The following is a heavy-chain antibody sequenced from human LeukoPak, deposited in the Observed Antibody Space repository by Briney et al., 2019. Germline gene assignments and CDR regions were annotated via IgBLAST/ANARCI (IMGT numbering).Heavy chain of an antibody. CDR3: ARAYYYDSSGPHFDY. D-gene: IGHD3-22*01. Sequence: PSETLSLTCAVYGGSFSGYYWSWIRQPPGKGLEWIGYIYYSGSTNYNPSLKSRVTISVDTSKNQFSLKLSSVTAADTAVYYCARAYYYDSSGPHFDYWGQGTLVTVSS. V-gene: IGHV4-59*01. J-gene: IGHJ4*02. CDR2: IYYSGST. CDR1: GGSFSGYY.